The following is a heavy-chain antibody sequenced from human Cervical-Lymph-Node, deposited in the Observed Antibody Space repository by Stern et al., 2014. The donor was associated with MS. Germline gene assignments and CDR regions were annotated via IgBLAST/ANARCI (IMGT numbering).Heavy chain of an antibody. V-gene: IGHV1-46*01. CDR3: ARDNGGWSVDS. CDR2: INPGGGST. J-gene: IGHJ4*02. D-gene: IGHD6-19*01. Sequence: VQLVESGAEVKKPGASVKVSCKAFGYTFTSNKMHWVRQAPGQGLEWMGIINPGGGSTRYAQKLQGRVTMTRDKSSSTVYMELTSLRSEDTAVYSCARDNGGWSVDSWGQGTLVIVSS. CDR1: GYTFTSNK.